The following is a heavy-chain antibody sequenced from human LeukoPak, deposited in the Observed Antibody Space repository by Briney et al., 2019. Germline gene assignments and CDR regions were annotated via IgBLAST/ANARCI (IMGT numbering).Heavy chain of an antibody. CDR3: ARDGSMVRGVIESERTPFDY. CDR1: GFTFSTYN. D-gene: IGHD3-10*01. CDR2: ITSSSSYI. Sequence: GGSLRLSCAASGFTFSTYNMNWVRQAPGKGLEWVSSITSSSSYIYYADSVKGRFTFSRDNSKNTLYLQMNSLRPEDTAVYYCARDGSMVRGVIESERTPFDYWGQGTLVTVSS. V-gene: IGHV3-21*01. J-gene: IGHJ4*02.